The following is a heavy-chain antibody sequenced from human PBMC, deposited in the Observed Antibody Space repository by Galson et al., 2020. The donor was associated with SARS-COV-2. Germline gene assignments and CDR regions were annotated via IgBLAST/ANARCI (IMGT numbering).Heavy chain of an antibody. CDR2: ISGSGGRT. Sequence: GGSLRLSCAASAFTFSSYAMSCVRQAPGKGLEWVSAISGSGGRTYYADSVKGRFTISRDNSKNTLYLQMNSLRAEDTAVYYCAKDLSGYSYGPGGMDVWGQGTTVTVSS. V-gene: IGHV3-23*01. D-gene: IGHD5-18*01. CDR3: AKDLSGYSYGPGGMDV. J-gene: IGHJ6*02. CDR1: AFTFSSYA.